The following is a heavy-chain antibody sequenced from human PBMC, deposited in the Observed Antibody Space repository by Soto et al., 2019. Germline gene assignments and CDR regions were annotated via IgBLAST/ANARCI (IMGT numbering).Heavy chain of an antibody. V-gene: IGHV3-30-3*01. CDR2: ISYDGSNK. CDR1: GFTFSSYA. J-gene: IGHJ4*02. CDR3: AREGAYCGGDCYSQTRYFDY. Sequence: QVQLVESGGGVVQPGRSLRLSCAASGFTFSSYAMHWVRQAPGKGLEWVAVISYDGSNKYYADSVKGRFTISRDNSKNTLYLQMNSLRAEDTAVYYCAREGAYCGGDCYSQTRYFDYWGQGTLVTVSS. D-gene: IGHD2-21*02.